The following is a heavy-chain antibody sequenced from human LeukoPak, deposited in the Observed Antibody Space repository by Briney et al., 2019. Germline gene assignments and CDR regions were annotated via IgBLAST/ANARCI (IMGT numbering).Heavy chain of an antibody. V-gene: IGHV3-9*01. CDR3: ARVRGSWSFDY. CDR1: GFTFDDYA. Sequence: PGGSLRLSCAASGFTFDDYAMHWVRQAPGKGLEWVSGISWNSGSIGYADSVKGRFTISRDNAKNSLYLQMNSLRAEDTAVYYCARVRGSWSFDYWGQGTLVTVSS. D-gene: IGHD6-13*01. J-gene: IGHJ4*02. CDR2: ISWNSGSI.